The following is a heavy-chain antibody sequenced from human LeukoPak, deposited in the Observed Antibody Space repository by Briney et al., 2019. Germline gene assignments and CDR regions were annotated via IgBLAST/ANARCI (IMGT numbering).Heavy chain of an antibody. CDR2: IGVGGTT. CDR3: AKTQGYYDC. V-gene: IGHV3-23*01. Sequence: GGSLRLSCAASGFTFSSYGMNWVRQAPGKGLEWVSGIGVGGTTYYADSVKGRFTISRDTSKSTLSLQMNSLRAEDTSVYYCAKTQGYYDCWGQGTLVTVSS. D-gene: IGHD3-22*01. CDR1: GFTFSSYG. J-gene: IGHJ4*02.